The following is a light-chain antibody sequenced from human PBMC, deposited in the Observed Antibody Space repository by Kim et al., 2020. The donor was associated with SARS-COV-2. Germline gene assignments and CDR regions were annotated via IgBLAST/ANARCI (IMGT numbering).Light chain of an antibody. CDR1: QSISLF. CDR3: QQYDDWPWT. V-gene: IGKV1-5*03. Sequence: DIQMTQSPSTLSASVGDRVTITCRASQSISLFLAWHQQKPGKAPNLLISEASSSESGVPPRFSGSGFGREFTLTISSLQPDDFATYYCQQYDDWPWTFGQGTKVDIK. J-gene: IGKJ1*01. CDR2: EAS.